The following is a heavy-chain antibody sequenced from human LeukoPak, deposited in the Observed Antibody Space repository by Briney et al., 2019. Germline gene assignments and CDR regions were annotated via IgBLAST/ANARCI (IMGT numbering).Heavy chain of an antibody. CDR2: IWYDGSNK. CDR3: ARWYCSSNTCYYDY. Sequence: PGGSLRLSCAASGFTFSSYGMHWVRQAPGKGLEWVAVIWYDGSNKYYADSMKGRFTISRDNSKNTLYLQMKSLRAEDTAVYYCARWYCSSNTCYYDYWGQGTLVTVSS. D-gene: IGHD2-2*01. J-gene: IGHJ4*02. CDR1: GFTFSSYG. V-gene: IGHV3-33*08.